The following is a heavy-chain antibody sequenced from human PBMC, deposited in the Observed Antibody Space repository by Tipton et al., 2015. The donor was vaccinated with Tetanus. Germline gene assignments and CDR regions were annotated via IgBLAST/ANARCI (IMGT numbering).Heavy chain of an antibody. Sequence: TLSLTCSVSGGSISDKKYYWGWIRQAPGKGLEWIASIYFKGDTYYSPSLKSRLTIDVDTSQNLFSLRLTSVTAADTAVYSCAGGLVRWYEPWGRGTLVSVSS. CDR2: IYFKGDT. V-gene: IGHV4-39*02. CDR3: AGGLVRWYEP. D-gene: IGHD3-10*01. CDR1: GGSISDKKYY. J-gene: IGHJ5*02.